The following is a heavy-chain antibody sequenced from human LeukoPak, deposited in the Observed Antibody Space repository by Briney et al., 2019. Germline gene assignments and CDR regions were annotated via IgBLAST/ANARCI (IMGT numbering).Heavy chain of an antibody. J-gene: IGHJ4*02. CDR3: ARAGGTPTPFGYFDS. D-gene: IGHD3-16*01. V-gene: IGHV3-48*01. Sequence: PGGSLRLSCAASGFTFSSYSMNWVRQAPGKGLEWVSYISSVISTIYYADSVKGRFTISRDNAKNSLYLQMHSLRADDTAVYFCARAGGTPTPFGYFDSWGQGTLVTVSS. CDR1: GFTFSSYS. CDR2: ISSVISTI.